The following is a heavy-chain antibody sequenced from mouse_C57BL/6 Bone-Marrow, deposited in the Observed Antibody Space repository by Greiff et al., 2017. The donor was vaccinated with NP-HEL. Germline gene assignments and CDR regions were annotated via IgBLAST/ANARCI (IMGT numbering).Heavy chain of an antibody. J-gene: IGHJ4*01. V-gene: IGHV1-26*01. CDR2: INPNNGGT. Sequence: VQLQQSGPELVKPGASVKISCKASGYTFTDYYVNWVKQSHGKSLEWIGDINPNNGGTSYNQKFKGKATLTVDKSSSTAYMELRSLTSEDSAVYYSGRATYDDYDGAMDYWGKGTSVTVSS. CDR1: GYTFTDYY. CDR3: GRATYDDYDGAMDY. D-gene: IGHD2-4*01.